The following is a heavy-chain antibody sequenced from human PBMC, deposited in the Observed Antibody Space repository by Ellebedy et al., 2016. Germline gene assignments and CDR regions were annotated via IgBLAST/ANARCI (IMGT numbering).Heavy chain of an antibody. D-gene: IGHD4-17*01. V-gene: IGHV5-51*01. Sequence: GESLKISXKGSGYSFTSYWIGWVRQMPGKGLEWMGIIYPGDSDTRYSPSFQGQVTISADKSISTSYLQWSSLKASDTAMYFCARQQTLTTNFDYWGQGALVTVSS. CDR3: ARQQTLTTNFDY. CDR2: IYPGDSDT. J-gene: IGHJ4*02. CDR1: GYSFTSYW.